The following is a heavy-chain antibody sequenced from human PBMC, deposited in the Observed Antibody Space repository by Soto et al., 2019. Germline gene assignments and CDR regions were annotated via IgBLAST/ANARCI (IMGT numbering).Heavy chain of an antibody. CDR2: IWYDGSNK. CDR3: AREIRGYSGYDWNY. CDR1: GFTFSSYG. Sequence: QVQLVESGGGVVQPGRSLRLSCAASGFTFSSYGMHWVRQAPGKGLEWVAVIWYDGSNKYYADSVKGRFTISRDNSKNTLYLQMKSLRAEDTAVYYCAREIRGYSGYDWNYWGQGTLVTVSS. J-gene: IGHJ4*02. D-gene: IGHD5-12*01. V-gene: IGHV3-33*01.